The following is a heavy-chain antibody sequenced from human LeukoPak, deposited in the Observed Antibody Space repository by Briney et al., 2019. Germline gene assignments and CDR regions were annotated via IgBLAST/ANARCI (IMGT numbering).Heavy chain of an antibody. V-gene: IGHV4-34*01. CDR2: INHSGST. D-gene: IGHD2-2*01. Sequence: KPSETLSLTCAVYGGSFSGYYWSWIRQPPGKGLEWIGEINHSGSTNYNPSLKSRVTISVDTSKNQFSLKLSSVTAADTAVYYCARHVFIVVVPAASNWFDPWGQGTLVTVSS. CDR3: ARHVFIVVVPAASNWFDP. J-gene: IGHJ5*02. CDR1: GGSFSGYY.